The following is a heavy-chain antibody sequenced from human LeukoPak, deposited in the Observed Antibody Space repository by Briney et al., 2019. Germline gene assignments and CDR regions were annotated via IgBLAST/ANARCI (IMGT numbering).Heavy chain of an antibody. CDR1: GYIFTAHY. V-gene: IGHV1-2*02. J-gene: IGHJ4*02. CDR2: INPNNGGT. D-gene: IGHD5-18*01. Sequence: ASVKVSCKASGYIFTAHYMHWVRQAPGQGLEWMGWINPNNGGTNYGQKFEGRLTMTRDTSTSTAYMELSRLRSDDTAVYYCARVVDAAMTEGTFDTWGQGTLVTVSS. CDR3: ARVVDAAMTEGTFDT.